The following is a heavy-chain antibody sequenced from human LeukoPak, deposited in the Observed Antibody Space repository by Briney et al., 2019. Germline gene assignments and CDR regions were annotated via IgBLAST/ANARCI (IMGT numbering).Heavy chain of an antibody. Sequence: SETLSLTCTVSGGSISSSSYYWGWIRQPPGKGLEWIGSIYYSGCTYYNPSLKSRVTISVDTSKNQFSLKLSSVTAADTAVYYCSIPGGPGAFDIWGQGTMVTVSS. CDR2: IYYSGCT. D-gene: IGHD3-16*01. CDR1: GGSISSSSYY. J-gene: IGHJ3*02. V-gene: IGHV4-39*01. CDR3: SIPGGPGAFDI.